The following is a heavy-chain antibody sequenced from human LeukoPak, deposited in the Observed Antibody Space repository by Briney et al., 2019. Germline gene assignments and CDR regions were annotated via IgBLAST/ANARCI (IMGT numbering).Heavy chain of an antibody. J-gene: IGHJ4*02. V-gene: IGHV3-73*01. CDR3: TRPTIVGATTRDY. CDR1: GFTFSGSA. Sequence: GGSLRLSCAASGFTFSGSAMHWVRQASGKGLEWVGRIRSKANSYATAYAASVKGRFTISRDDSKNTVYLQMNSLKTEDTAVYYCTRPTIVGATTRDYWGQGTLVTVSS. CDR2: IRSKANSYAT. D-gene: IGHD1-26*01.